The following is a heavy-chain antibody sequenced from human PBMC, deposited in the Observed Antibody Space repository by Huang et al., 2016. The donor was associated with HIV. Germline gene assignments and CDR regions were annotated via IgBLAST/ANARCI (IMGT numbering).Heavy chain of an antibody. Sequence: VESGGRSVQPGGSIRLSCVGSTFTFGAYWMSWGRQPPGKGLDWVAKIKKDETEKYYVDSVKGRFNISRDNAKKVLFLEMDALRVEDTAIYFCATKTAGMDIWGQGTTVIVSS. V-gene: IGHV3-7*01. CDR2: IKKDETEK. CDR3: ATKTAGMDI. J-gene: IGHJ6*02. CDR1: TFTFGAYW.